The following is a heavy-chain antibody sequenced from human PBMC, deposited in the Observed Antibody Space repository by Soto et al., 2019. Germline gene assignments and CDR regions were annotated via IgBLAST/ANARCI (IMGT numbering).Heavy chain of an antibody. J-gene: IGHJ4*02. Sequence: GGSLRLSCAASGFTFSSYGMHWVRQAPGKGLEWVTVIWYVGSNKYYADSVKGRFTISRDNSKNTLYLQMNSLRAEAAAVYSCQASDRGSWYFFDYWGQGTLVTVSS. CDR3: QASDRGSWYFFDY. CDR2: IWYVGSNK. CDR1: GFTFSSYG. V-gene: IGHV3-33*01. D-gene: IGHD6-13*01.